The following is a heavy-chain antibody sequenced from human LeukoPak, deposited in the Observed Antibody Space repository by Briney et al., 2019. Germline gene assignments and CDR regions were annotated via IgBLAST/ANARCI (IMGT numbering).Heavy chain of an antibody. CDR2: INPSGGST. CDR1: GGTFNNYA. Sequence: ASVKVSCKASGGTFNNYAINWVRQAPGQGLEWMGIINPSGGSTSYAQKFQGRVTMTRDTSTSTVYMELSSLRSEDTAVYYCARGILTGPNWFDPWGQGTLVTVSS. CDR3: ARGILTGPNWFDP. D-gene: IGHD3-9*01. J-gene: IGHJ5*02. V-gene: IGHV1-46*02.